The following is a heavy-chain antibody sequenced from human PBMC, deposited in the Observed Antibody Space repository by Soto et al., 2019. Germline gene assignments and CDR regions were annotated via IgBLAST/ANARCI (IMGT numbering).Heavy chain of an antibody. J-gene: IGHJ4*02. CDR3: AHTHPWYSSSWAVDY. CDR1: GFTFSSYA. V-gene: IGHV3-23*01. D-gene: IGHD6-13*01. Sequence: PGGSLRLSCAASGFTFSSYAMSWVRQAPGKGLEWVSATSGSGGSTYYADSVKGRFTISRDNSKNTLYLQMNSLRAEDTAVYYCAHTHPWYSSSWAVDYWGQGTLVTVSS. CDR2: TSGSGGST.